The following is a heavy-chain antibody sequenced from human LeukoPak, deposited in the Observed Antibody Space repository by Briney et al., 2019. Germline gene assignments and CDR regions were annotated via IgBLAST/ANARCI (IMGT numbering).Heavy chain of an antibody. J-gene: IGHJ4*02. CDR2: ISGYNGST. V-gene: IGHV1-18*01. D-gene: IGHD6-13*01. CDR1: GGTFNNYP. CDR3: ARGGSSSWSRQSDY. Sequence: ASVKVSCKASGGTFNNYPISWVRQAPGQGLEWMGWISGYNGSTNYEQKLQGRVTMTTDTSTSTAYMELRSLRSDDTAVYYCARGGSSSWSRQSDYWGQGTLVTVSS.